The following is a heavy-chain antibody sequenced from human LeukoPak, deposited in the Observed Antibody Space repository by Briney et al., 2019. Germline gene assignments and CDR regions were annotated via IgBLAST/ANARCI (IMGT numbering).Heavy chain of an antibody. Sequence: ASVKVSCKASGGTFRRYAISWVRQAPGQGLACMGGIIPIFGTANYAQKFQGRVTITADESTSTAYMELSSLRSEDTAVYYCARDPSRAPYSSGQGFDYWGQGTLVTVSS. CDR3: ARDPSRAPYSSGQGFDY. CDR2: IIPIFGTA. J-gene: IGHJ4*02. V-gene: IGHV1-69*13. D-gene: IGHD6-19*01. CDR1: GGTFRRYA.